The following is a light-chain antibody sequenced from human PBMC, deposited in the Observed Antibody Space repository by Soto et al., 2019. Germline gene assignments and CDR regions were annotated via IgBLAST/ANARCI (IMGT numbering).Light chain of an antibody. Sequence: DIQMTQSPSSLSASVGDRVTITCRASQSISSYLNWYQQKPGNAPKLLIYAASSLQSGVPSRLSGSGSGTDVTLTISRLQPEDFATYYCQQSYSTPSTFGQGTRLEIK. CDR1: QSISSY. CDR2: AAS. V-gene: IGKV1-39*01. J-gene: IGKJ5*01. CDR3: QQSYSTPST.